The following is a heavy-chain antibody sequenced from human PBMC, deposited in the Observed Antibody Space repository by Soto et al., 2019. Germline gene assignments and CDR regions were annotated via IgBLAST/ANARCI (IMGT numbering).Heavy chain of an antibody. CDR3: ARTVGYYYGMDV. Sequence: QVQLVQSGAEVKKPGASVKVSCKASGYTFTSYAMHWVRQAPGQRLEWMGWINAGNGNTKYSQKSQGRVTITRHTSASTAYTKLSSLRSEDTAVYYCARTVGYYYGMDVWGQGTTVTVSS. D-gene: IGHD4-17*01. V-gene: IGHV1-3*01. J-gene: IGHJ6*02. CDR2: INAGNGNT. CDR1: GYTFTSYA.